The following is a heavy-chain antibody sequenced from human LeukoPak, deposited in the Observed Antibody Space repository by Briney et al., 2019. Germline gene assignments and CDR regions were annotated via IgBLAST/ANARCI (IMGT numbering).Heavy chain of an antibody. CDR1: GFIFSSYG. CDR3: ARDGYPDGAGNWFDP. Sequence: GGSLRLSCAASGFIFSSYGMHWVRQAPGKGLEWVAVIWYDGSNKYYADSVKGRFTISRDNSKNTLYLQMNSLRAEDTAVYYCARDGYPDGAGNWFDPWGQGTLVTVSS. CDR2: IWYDGSNK. V-gene: IGHV3-33*01. J-gene: IGHJ5*02. D-gene: IGHD5-12*01.